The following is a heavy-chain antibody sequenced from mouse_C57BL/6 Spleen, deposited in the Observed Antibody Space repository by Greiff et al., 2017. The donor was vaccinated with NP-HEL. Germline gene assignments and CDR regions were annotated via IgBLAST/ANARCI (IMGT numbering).Heavy chain of an antibody. V-gene: IGHV5-17*01. CDR2: ISSGSSTI. J-gene: IGHJ2*01. D-gene: IGHD1-1*01. Sequence: VQLQQSGGGLVKPGGSLKLSCAASGFTFSDYGMHWVRQAPEKGLEWVAYISSGSSTIYYADTVQGRFTISRDNAKNTLFLQMTSLRSEDTAMYYCAGGYGSSSFFDYWGQGTTLTVSS. CDR3: AGGYGSSSFFDY. CDR1: GFTFSDYG.